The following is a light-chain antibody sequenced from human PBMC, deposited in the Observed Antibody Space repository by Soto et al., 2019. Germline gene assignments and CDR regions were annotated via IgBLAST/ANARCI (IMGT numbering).Light chain of an antibody. CDR3: QQSYKTPLT. CDR1: QSISSW. V-gene: IGKV1-5*03. CDR2: KAS. J-gene: IGKJ4*01. Sequence: DIQMTQSPSTLSASVGDRVTITCRASQSISSWLAWYQQKPGKAPKLLIYKASTLKSGVPSRFSGSGSGTEFTLTISSLQPEDFATYYCQQSYKTPLTFGGGSKVDIK.